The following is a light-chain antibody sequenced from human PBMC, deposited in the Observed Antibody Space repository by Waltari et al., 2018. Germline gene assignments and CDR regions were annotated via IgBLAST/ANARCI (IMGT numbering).Light chain of an antibody. CDR3: MQVTHWPYT. J-gene: IGKJ2*01. Sequence: DVVLTQSPPSLPVTLGQPAAIPCSSSEGLVYSDGNTYLSWFHQRPGQSPRRLIYQVSNRDSGVPDRFAGSGSGTNFILQISRVRAEDLGVYYCMQVTHWPYTFGQGTKLES. V-gene: IGKV2-30*01. CDR2: QVS. CDR1: EGLVYSDGNTY.